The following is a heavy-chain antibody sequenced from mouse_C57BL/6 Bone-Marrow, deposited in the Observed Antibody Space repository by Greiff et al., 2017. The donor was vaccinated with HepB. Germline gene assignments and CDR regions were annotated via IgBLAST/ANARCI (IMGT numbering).Heavy chain of an antibody. CDR3: AREYWYFDV. Sequence: VQLKESEGGLVQPGSSMKLSCTASGFTFSDYYMAWVRQVPEKGLEWVANINYDGSSTYYLDSLKSRFIISRDNAKNILYLQMSSLKSEDTATYYCAREYWYFDVWGTGTTVTVSS. CDR1: GFTFSDYY. J-gene: IGHJ1*03. CDR2: INYDGSST. V-gene: IGHV5-16*01.